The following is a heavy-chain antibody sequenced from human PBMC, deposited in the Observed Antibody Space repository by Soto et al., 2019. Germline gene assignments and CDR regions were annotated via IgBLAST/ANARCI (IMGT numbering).Heavy chain of an antibody. D-gene: IGHD1-26*01. V-gene: IGHV5-10-1*01. CDR1: GYRFTTYL. J-gene: IGHJ6*02. CDR3: AGSRKWGDYYSFYGMDL. CDR2: IDPSDSAS. Sequence: GEYLKISCKGSGYRFTTYLINWVRQMPGKSLEWMGRIDPSDSASNYSPSFQGHVTISVDKSISTAYLQWSSLQASDTAMYYCAGSRKWGDYYSFYGMDLWGQGTTVTVSS.